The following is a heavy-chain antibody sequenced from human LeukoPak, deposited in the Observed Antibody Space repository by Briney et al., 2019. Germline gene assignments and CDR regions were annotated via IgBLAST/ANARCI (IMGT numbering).Heavy chain of an antibody. CDR2: IKQDGSEK. J-gene: IGHJ4*02. CDR1: GFTFSSYW. D-gene: IGHD4-17*01. CDR3: ARDPTTVTPIGDY. V-gene: IGHV3-7*01. Sequence: GGSLRLSCAAPGFTFSSYWMSWVRQAPGKGLEWVANIKQDGSEKYYVDSVKGRFTISRDNAKNSLYLQMNSLRAEDTAVYYCARDPTTVTPIGDYWGQGTLVTVSS.